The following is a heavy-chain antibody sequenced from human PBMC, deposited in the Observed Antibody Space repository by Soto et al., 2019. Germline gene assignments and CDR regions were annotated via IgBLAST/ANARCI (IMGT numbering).Heavy chain of an antibody. J-gene: IGHJ6*02. V-gene: IGHV3-66*01. CDR2: IYSGGST. CDR3: ARDFTYGSGSYLYYYGMDV. Sequence: EVQLVESGGGLVQSGGSLRLSCAASGFTVSSNYMSWVRQAPGKGLEWVSVIYSGGSTYYADSVKGRFTISRDNSKNTLYLQMNSLRAEDTAVYYCARDFTYGSGSYLYYYGMDVWGQGTTVTVSS. CDR1: GFTVSSNY. D-gene: IGHD3-10*01.